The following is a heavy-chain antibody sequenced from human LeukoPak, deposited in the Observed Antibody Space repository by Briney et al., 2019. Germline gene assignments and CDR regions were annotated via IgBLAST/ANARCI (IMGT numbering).Heavy chain of an antibody. CDR1: GFTFSNYG. V-gene: IGHV3-33*01. J-gene: IGHJ3*02. Sequence: PGRSLRLSCAASGFTFSNYGMHWVRQVPGKGLEWVAAIWFDGIRKYYADSVKGRLTISRDNSKNTLYLQMNSLRAEDTAVYYCARDLEDSSPFGASDMWGQGTMVTVSS. D-gene: IGHD3-22*01. CDR3: ARDLEDSSPFGASDM. CDR2: IWFDGIRK.